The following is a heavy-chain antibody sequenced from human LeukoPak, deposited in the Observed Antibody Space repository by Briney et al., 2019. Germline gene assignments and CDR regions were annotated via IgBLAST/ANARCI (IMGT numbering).Heavy chain of an antibody. D-gene: IGHD3-10*01. CDR3: ARVGGWFGEDTNDY. V-gene: IGHV4-30-4*01. CDR1: NGSISSGDYY. J-gene: IGHJ4*02. CDR2: IYYSGST. Sequence: PSETLSLTCTVSNGSISSGDYYWSWIRQPPGKGLEWIGYIYYSGSTYYNPSLKSRVTISVDTSKNQFSLKLSSVTAADTAVYYCARVGGWFGEDTNDYWGQGTLVTVSS.